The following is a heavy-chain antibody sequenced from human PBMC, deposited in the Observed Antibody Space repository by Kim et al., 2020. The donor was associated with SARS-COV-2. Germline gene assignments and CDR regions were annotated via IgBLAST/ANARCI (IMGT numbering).Heavy chain of an antibody. J-gene: IGHJ4*02. CDR1: GGSINSGGYY. D-gene: IGHD3-10*01. CDR3: ARADGSGSYYTPFDF. V-gene: IGHV4-31*03. Sequence: SETLSLTCTVSGGSINSGGYYWSWIRQHPGKGLEWIGYIYYSGSTYYNPSLKSRVTISADTSKNQFSLKLSSMTAADTAVYYCARADGSGSYYTPFDFWGQGTLVTVSS. CDR2: IYYSGST.